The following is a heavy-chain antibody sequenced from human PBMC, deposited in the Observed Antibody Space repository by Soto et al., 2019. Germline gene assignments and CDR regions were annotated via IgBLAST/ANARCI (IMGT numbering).Heavy chain of an antibody. CDR1: GFTFSSYS. D-gene: IGHD3-9*01. J-gene: IGHJ4*02. V-gene: IGHV3-21*01. Sequence: EVQLVESGGGLVKPGGSLRLSCAASGFTFSSYSMNWVRQAPGKGLEWVSSISSSSSYIYYADSVKGRFTISRDNAKNSLYLQMNSLIAEDTAVYYCARDFDGQPDYWGQGTLVTVSS. CDR3: ARDFDGQPDY. CDR2: ISSSSSYI.